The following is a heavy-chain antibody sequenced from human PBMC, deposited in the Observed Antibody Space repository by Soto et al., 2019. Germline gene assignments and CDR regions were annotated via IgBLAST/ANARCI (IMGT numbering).Heavy chain of an antibody. CDR2: INLSGGGT. V-gene: IGHV1-46*01. Sequence: VASVKVSCQASGYTITRYFMHWVRQAPGQGLEWMGIINLSGGGTSYSQKFQGRVTMTRDTSTSTVYMEMSSLRSEDTAVYYCATRDGGNEPPWYFDVWGRGALVTVSS. CDR1: GYTITRYF. D-gene: IGHD2-15*01. J-gene: IGHJ2*01. CDR3: ATRDGGNEPPWYFDV.